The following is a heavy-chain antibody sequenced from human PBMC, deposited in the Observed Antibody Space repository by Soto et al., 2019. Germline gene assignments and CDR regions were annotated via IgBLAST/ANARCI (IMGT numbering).Heavy chain of an antibody. CDR2: ISSSSSYI. D-gene: IGHD4-17*01. V-gene: IGHV3-21*01. J-gene: IGHJ3*02. CDR1: GFTFSSYS. CDR3: AREDDYGGNSAFDI. Sequence: GGSLRLSCAASGFTFSSYSMNWVRQAPGKGLEWVSSISSSSSYIYYADSVKGRFTISRDNAKNSLYLQMNSLRAEDTAVYYCAREDDYGGNSAFDIWGQGTMVTVSS.